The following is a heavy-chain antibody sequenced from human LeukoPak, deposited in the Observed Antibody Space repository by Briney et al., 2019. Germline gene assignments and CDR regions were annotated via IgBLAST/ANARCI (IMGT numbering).Heavy chain of an antibody. CDR1: GGSISSSSYY. Sequence: SSETPSLTCTVSGGSISSSSYYWGWIRQPPGKGLEWIGSIYYSGSTNYNPSLKSRVTISVDTSKNQFSLKLSSVTAADTAVYYCARAGTRFLEWLLYEYYYYGMDVWGQGTTVTVSS. CDR2: IYYSGST. V-gene: IGHV4-39*07. D-gene: IGHD3-3*01. CDR3: ARAGTRFLEWLLYEYYYYGMDV. J-gene: IGHJ6*02.